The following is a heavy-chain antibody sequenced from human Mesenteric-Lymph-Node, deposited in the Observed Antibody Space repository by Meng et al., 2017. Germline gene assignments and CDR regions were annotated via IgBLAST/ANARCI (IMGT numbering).Heavy chain of an antibody. CDR2: IIPVFGTA. CDR1: RGTFSSYA. J-gene: IGHJ6*02. CDR3: ARGLDNYRYYYGMDV. Sequence: SVKVSCKASRGTFSSYAINWVRQAPGQGLEWMGRIIPVFGTANSAQKFQGRVTITADEITSTAYMELSSLRSEDTAVYYCARGLDNYRYYYGMDVWGQGTTVTVSS. V-gene: IGHV1-69*13. D-gene: IGHD1-1*01.